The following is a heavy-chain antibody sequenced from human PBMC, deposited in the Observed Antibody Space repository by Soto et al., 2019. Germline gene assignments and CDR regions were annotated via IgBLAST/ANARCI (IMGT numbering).Heavy chain of an antibody. D-gene: IGHD2-15*01. CDR1: GFTFSSYA. Sequence: GGSLRLSCAASGFTFSSYAMSWVRQAPGKGLEWVSAISGSGGSTYYADSVKGRFTISRDNSKNTLYLQMNSLRAEDTAVYYCAKDLPGYCSGGSCPFDYWGQGTLVTVS. CDR2: ISGSGGST. V-gene: IGHV3-23*01. J-gene: IGHJ4*02. CDR3: AKDLPGYCSGGSCPFDY.